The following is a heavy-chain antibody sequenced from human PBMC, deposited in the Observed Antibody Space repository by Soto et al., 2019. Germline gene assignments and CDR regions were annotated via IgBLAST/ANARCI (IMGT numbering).Heavy chain of an antibody. D-gene: IGHD3-10*01. CDR3: ARYGSGNALLWDSYL. V-gene: IGHV4-31*03. J-gene: IGHJ2*01. CDR2: IYYGGST. Sequence: QVQLQESGPGLVKPSQTLSLTCTVSGGSISSGGYYWIWIRQHPGQGLEWIGYIYYGGSTYYNPSLKSRVTIAVDTSTNQFSLKLSSVTAADTAVDYCARYGSGNALLWDSYLWGRGTLVTVSS. CDR1: GGSISSGGYY.